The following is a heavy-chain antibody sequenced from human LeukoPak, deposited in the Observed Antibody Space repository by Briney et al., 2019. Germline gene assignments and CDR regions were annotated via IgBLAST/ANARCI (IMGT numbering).Heavy chain of an antibody. CDR3: AREGTGCSSTSCYTGNNWFDP. Sequence: ASVKVSCKASGYTFTSYYMHWVRQAPGQGLEWMGIINPSGGSTSYAQKFQGRVTMTRDTSTSTVYMELSSLRSEDTAVYYCAREGTGCSSTSCYTGNNWFDPWGQGTLVTVSS. J-gene: IGHJ5*02. CDR1: GYTFTSYY. CDR2: INPSGGST. V-gene: IGHV1-46*01. D-gene: IGHD2-2*02.